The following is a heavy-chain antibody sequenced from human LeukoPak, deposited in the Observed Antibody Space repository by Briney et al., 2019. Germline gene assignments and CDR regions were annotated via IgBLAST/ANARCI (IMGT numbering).Heavy chain of an antibody. CDR3: AKDRSRYSYGSYYFDY. Sequence: GGSLRLSCAASGFTFSSYAMSWVRQAPGKGLEWVSAISGSGGSTYYADSVKGRFTISRDNSKNTLYLQMNSLRAEDTAVYYCAKDRSRYSYGSYYFDYWGQGTLVTVSS. D-gene: IGHD5-18*01. V-gene: IGHV3-23*01. CDR2: ISGSGGST. J-gene: IGHJ4*02. CDR1: GFTFSSYA.